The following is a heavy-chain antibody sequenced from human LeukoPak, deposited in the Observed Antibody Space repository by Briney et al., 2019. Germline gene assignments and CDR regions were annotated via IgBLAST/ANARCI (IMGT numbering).Heavy chain of an antibody. V-gene: IGHV1-2*02. CDR2: IKAKSDGT. Sequence: DSVKVSCKASGYSVTDNHVHWVRQAPGQGFQWMGWIKAKSDGTSRSRRFQGRLTMYGDTTINRVDMQLSRLTPDDTAVYFFARIKSATNPGGFVAWGQGTLITVSS. CDR3: ARIKSATNPGGFVA. CDR1: GYSVTDNH. J-gene: IGHJ5*02. D-gene: IGHD3-3*01.